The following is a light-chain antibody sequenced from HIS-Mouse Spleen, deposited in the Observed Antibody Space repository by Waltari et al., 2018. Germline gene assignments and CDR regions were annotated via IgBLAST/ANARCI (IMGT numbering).Light chain of an antibody. CDR3: AAWDDSLSGRV. Sequence: QSVLTQPPSASGTPGQRVTISCSGSSSNIGSNYVYWYQQLPGTAPKLLNYRNNPRPSGVPGRFAGSKSGTSASLAISGLRSEDEADYYCAAWDDSLSGRVFGGGTKLTVL. V-gene: IGLV1-47*01. CDR1: SSNIGSNY. J-gene: IGLJ2*01. CDR2: RNN.